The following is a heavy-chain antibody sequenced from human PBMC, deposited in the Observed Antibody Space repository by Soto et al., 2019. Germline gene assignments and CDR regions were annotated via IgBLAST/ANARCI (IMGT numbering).Heavy chain of an antibody. CDR1: GYSFTSYW. CDR3: ASWPSLESRGKHHFDY. V-gene: IGHV5-51*01. D-gene: IGHD3-16*02. Sequence: PGESLKISCKGSGYSFTSYWIGWVRQMPGKGLEWMGIIYPGDSDTRYSPSFQGQVTISADKSISTAYLQWSSLKASDTAMYYCASWPSLESRGKHHFDYWGQGTLVTVSS. CDR2: IYPGDSDT. J-gene: IGHJ4*02.